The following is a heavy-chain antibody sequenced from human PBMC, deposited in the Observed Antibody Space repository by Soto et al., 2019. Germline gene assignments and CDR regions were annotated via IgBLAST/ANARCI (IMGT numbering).Heavy chain of an antibody. Sequence: GGSLRLSCVGSGFTFNRYSMNWVRQAPGKGLEWVSYISSSSSAIKYADSVKGRFTISRDNAKNSLYLQMNSLRDDDTAVYYCARGPWGFDYWGQGTLVTVSS. CDR1: GFTFNRYS. V-gene: IGHV3-48*02. CDR3: ARGPWGFDY. D-gene: IGHD1-26*01. J-gene: IGHJ4*02. CDR2: ISSSSSAI.